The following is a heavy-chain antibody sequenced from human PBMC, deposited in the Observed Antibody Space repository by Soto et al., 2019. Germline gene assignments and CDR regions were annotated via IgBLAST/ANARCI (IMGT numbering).Heavy chain of an antibody. D-gene: IGHD1-26*01. V-gene: IGHV3-9*01. CDR1: GFNFGDYA. Sequence: GGSLRLSCAASGFNFGDYAMHWVRQTPGQGLEWVSGLNWNSVTPGYGDSVKGRFSISRDNGKYALYLQMTSLRPEDTALYYCVKDISGAYSGPNYDAWGQGTLVTAPQ. J-gene: IGHJ4*02. CDR2: LNWNSVTP. CDR3: VKDISGAYSGPNYDA.